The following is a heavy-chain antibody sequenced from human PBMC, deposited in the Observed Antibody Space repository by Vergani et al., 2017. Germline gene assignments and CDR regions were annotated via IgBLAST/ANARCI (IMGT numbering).Heavy chain of an antibody. D-gene: IGHD1-1*01. J-gene: IGHJ5*02. Sequence: QVQLQESGPGLVKPSETLSLTCAVSGYSISSGYSWGWIRQPPGKGLEWVSYSSRSGSTIYYADSVKGRFTISRDNAKNSLYLQMNSLRAEDTAVYYCARCGQLERLDVNWFDPWGQGTLVTVSS. CDR3: ARCGQLERLDVNWFDP. CDR2: SSRSGSTI. V-gene: IGHV3-11*01. CDR1: GYSISSGYS.